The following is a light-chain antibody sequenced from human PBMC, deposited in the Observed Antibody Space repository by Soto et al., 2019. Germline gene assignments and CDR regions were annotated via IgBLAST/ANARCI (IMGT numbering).Light chain of an antibody. CDR2: GAS. J-gene: IGKJ1*01. V-gene: IGKV1-27*01. CDR3: QNYNSAPRT. Sequence: DTQMTQSPSSLSASVGDRVTITCRASQGISNSLAWYQQKPGKVPELLIYGASTLQPGDPSRFSGSGSGTDFALTISSLQPEDVATYYCQNYNSAPRTFGQGTKVELK. CDR1: QGISNS.